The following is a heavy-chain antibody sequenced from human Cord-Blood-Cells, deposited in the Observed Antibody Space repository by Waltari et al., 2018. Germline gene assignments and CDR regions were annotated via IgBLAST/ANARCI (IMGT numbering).Heavy chain of an antibody. D-gene: IGHD1-26*01. J-gene: IGHJ4*02. CDR3: ARTGSGSYFDY. V-gene: IGHV4-34*01. CDR1: GGSFSGYY. CDR2: INHSGST. Sequence: QVQLQQWGAGLLKPSETLSLTCAVYGGSFSGYYWSWIRQPPGKGLAWIGEINHSGSTNYNPSLKSRGTISVDTSKNQFSLKLSSVTAADTAVYYCARTGSGSYFDYWGQGTLVTVSS.